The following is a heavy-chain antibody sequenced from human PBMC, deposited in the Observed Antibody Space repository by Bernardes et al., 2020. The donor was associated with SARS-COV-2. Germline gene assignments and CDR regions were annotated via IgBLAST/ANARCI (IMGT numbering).Heavy chain of an antibody. Sequence: GGSLRLSCAASGFTFSSYGMHWVRQAPGKGLEWVAVIWYDGSNKYYADSVKGRFTISRDNSKNTLYLQMNSLRAEDTAVYYCARVGGPWFGESPPDYWGQGTLVTVSS. CDR3: ARVGGPWFGESPPDY. J-gene: IGHJ4*02. D-gene: IGHD3-10*01. V-gene: IGHV3-33*01. CDR2: IWYDGSNK. CDR1: GFTFSSYG.